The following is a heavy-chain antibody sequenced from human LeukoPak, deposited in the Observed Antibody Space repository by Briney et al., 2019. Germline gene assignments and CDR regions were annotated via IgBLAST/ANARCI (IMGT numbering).Heavy chain of an antibody. CDR2: IYYSGST. V-gene: IGHV4-39*02. CDR1: GGSISSSSYY. CDR3: ARDSPYGVPFDY. Sequence: PSETLSLTCTASGGSISSSSYYWGWIRQPPGKGLEWIGSIYYSGSTYYNPSLKSRVTISVDTSKNQFSLKLSSVTAADTAVYYCARDSPYGVPFDYWGQGTLVTVSS. D-gene: IGHD4-17*01. J-gene: IGHJ4*02.